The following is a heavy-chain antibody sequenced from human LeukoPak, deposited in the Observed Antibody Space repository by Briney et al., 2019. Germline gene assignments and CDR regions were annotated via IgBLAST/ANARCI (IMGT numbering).Heavy chain of an antibody. D-gene: IGHD6-13*01. V-gene: IGHV4-4*02. CDR3: ARLQRQQPHYYYYYMDV. J-gene: IGHJ6*03. CDR2: INHSGST. CDR1: GGSITSSNW. Sequence: SETLSLTCAVSGGSITSSNWWSWVRPPPGKGLEWIGEINHSGSTNYNPSLKSRVTISVDTSKNQFSLKLSSVTAADTAVYYCARLQRQQPHYYYYYMDVWGKGTTVTISS.